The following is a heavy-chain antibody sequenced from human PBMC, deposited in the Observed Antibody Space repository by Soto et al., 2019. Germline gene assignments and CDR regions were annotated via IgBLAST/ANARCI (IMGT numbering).Heavy chain of an antibody. D-gene: IGHD6-19*01. CDR1: GGSIGTRNYY. CDR2: LYYSGST. CDR3: ARHYTSDWDYFSF. Sequence: PSETPSLTCNVSGGSIGTRNYYWAGIRQPPGKGLEWIGSLYYSGSTYYNPSLKSRVTISVDTSKNQFSLKVTSVTAADTAVYYFARHYTSDWDYFSFWGEVTLFIVS. J-gene: IGHJ4*02. V-gene: IGHV4-39*01.